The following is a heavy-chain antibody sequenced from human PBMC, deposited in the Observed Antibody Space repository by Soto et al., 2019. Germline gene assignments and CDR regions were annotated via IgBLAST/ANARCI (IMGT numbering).Heavy chain of an antibody. D-gene: IGHD3-3*01. Sequence: GGSLRLSCAASGFTFSDCYMSWIRQAPGKGLEWVSYISSSGSTIYYADSVKGRFTISRDNAKNSLYLQMNSLRAEDTAVYYCARDSGQSTYYDFWSGLHWFDPWGQGTLVTVSS. CDR2: ISSSGSTI. V-gene: IGHV3-11*01. CDR3: ARDSGQSTYYDFWSGLHWFDP. CDR1: GFTFSDCY. J-gene: IGHJ5*02.